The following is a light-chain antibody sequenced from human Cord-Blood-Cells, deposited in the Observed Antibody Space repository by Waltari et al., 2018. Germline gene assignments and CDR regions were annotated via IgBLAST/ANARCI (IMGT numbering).Light chain of an antibody. CDR2: AAS. CDR3: QQSYSTPLFT. J-gene: IGKJ3*01. V-gene: IGKV1-39*01. Sequence: DIQMPQSPSSLSASVADRVTITCRASQSISSYLNWYQQKPGKAPKLLIYAASSLQSGVPSRFSGSGSGTDFTLSISSLQPEDFATYYCQQSYSTPLFTFGPGTKVDIK. CDR1: QSISSY.